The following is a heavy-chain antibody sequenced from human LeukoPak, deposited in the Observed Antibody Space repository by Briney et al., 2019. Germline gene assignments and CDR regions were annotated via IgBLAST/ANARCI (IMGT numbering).Heavy chain of an antibody. CDR1: GYIFNDYY. V-gene: IGHV1-2*02. J-gene: IGHJ4*02. CDR2: INPKRGGT. CDR3: ARVRYDYGAKDIDY. Sequence: ASVTVSCKASGYIFNDYYIHWVRQAPGQGLEWMGWINPKRGGTKYVQKFQGRVTMTSDTSMSTVYMEMSRLRSDDTAVYYCARVRYDYGAKDIDYWGQGTLVTVSS. D-gene: IGHD4-23*01.